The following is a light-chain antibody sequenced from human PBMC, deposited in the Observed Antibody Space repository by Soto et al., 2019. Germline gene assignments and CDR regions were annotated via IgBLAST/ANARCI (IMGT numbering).Light chain of an antibody. Sequence: EIVLTQSSGTLSLSTGERATLSCRASQSVSSSYLAWYQQPPGQAPRLLIYGASSRATGIPDRFSGSASGTDSTLTINRLEPEDFAVYYCQLYGSSITFGQGTRLEIK. CDR2: GAS. V-gene: IGKV3-20*01. CDR1: QSVSSSY. J-gene: IGKJ5*01. CDR3: QLYGSSIT.